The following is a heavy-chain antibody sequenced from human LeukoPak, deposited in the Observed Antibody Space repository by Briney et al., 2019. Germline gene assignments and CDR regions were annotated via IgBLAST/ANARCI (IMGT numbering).Heavy chain of an antibody. CDR3: AKGSRWHFDY. D-gene: IGHD6-13*01. CDR1: GFTFSSYG. V-gene: IGHV3-30*02. Sequence: PGGSLRLSCAASGFTFSSYGMHWVRQAPGKGLEWVAFIQYDGSNIYSADSVKGRFPISRDNSKNTLYLLMNSLGPEDTAVYYCAKGSRWHFDYWGQGTLVTVSS. CDR2: IQYDGSNI. J-gene: IGHJ4*02.